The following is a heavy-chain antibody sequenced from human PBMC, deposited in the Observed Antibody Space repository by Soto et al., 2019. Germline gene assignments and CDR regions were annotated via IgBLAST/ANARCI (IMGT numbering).Heavy chain of an antibody. Sequence: GGSLRLSCAASGFTFSSYGMHWVRQAPGKGLEWVAVISYDGSNKYYADSVKGRFTISRDNSKNTLYLQMNSLRAEDTAVYYCAKDGGEGYSSGWYVPEYFQHWGQGTLVTVSS. J-gene: IGHJ1*01. CDR1: GFTFSSYG. CDR3: AKDGGEGYSSGWYVPEYFQH. V-gene: IGHV3-30*18. D-gene: IGHD6-19*01. CDR2: ISYDGSNK.